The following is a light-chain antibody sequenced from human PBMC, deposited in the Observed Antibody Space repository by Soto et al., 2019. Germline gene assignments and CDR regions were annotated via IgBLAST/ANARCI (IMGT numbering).Light chain of an antibody. V-gene: IGLV1-40*01. J-gene: IGLJ1*01. CDR1: SSDIGSNYD. CDR2: GNS. CDR3: QSFDSSLSGYV. Sequence: QSALTQPPSVSGAPGQRVTISCTGSSSDIGSNYDVHWYKHLPGTAPKLLIYGNSNRPSGVPDRFSGSKSGTSASLAITWLQAEDEADYYCQSFDSSLSGYVFGTGTKVTVL.